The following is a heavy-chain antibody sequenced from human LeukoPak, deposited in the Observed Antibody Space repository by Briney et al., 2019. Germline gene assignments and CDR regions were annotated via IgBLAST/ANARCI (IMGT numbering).Heavy chain of an antibody. CDR2: IFDDGLNR. CDR3: AKGAVSGTHSYYFDY. CDR1: GFNFRIFG. V-gene: IGHV3-33*06. Sequence: QPGRSLSLSRAASGFNFRIFGMHWVRQAPGKGLEWVAYIFDDGLNRYQSDSVKGRFTVSRDNSKNTLYLQMNSLRAEDTAVYYCAKGAVSGTHSYYFDYWGQGALVTVSS. D-gene: IGHD5/OR15-5a*01. J-gene: IGHJ4*02.